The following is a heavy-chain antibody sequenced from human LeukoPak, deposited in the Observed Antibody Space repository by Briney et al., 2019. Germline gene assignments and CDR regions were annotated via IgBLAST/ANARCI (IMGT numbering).Heavy chain of an antibody. CDR3: ARDGGANRNFDY. D-gene: IGHD4/OR15-4a*01. J-gene: IGHJ4*02. CDR2: IYHTGST. CDR1: GGSISNSNW. V-gene: IGHV4-4*02. Sequence: SETLSLTCAVSGGSISNSNWWSWVRQPPGKGLEWIGEIYHTGSTNYNPSLKSRVTLSQDTSKNQFYLRLTSVTAADTAVYYCARDGGANRNFDYWGQGMLVTVSS.